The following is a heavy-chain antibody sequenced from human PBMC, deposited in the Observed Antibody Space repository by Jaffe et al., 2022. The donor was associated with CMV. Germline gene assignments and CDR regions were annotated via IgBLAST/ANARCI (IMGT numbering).Heavy chain of an antibody. CDR1: GFTSSDHY. J-gene: IGHJ4*02. CDR2: TRSKARSFTT. D-gene: IGHD2-8*01. V-gene: IGHV3-72*01. Sequence: EVQLMESGGGLVQPGGSLRLSCAASGFTSSDHYMDWVRQAPGKGLEWVGRTRSKARSFTTEYAASVKGRFTISRDDSKNSLYLQMNSLRTEDTAVYYCARGRTIDYHSFVDYWGQGTLVTVSS. CDR3: ARGRTIDYHSFVDY.